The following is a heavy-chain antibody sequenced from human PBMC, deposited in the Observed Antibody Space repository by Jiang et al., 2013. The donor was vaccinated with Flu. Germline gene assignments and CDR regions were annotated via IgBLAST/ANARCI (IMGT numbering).Heavy chain of an antibody. CDR3: ARGGGSGTDTSYDWFDP. CDR2: INHSGST. Sequence: KPSETLSLTCAVYGGSFSGYYWSWIRQPPGKGLEWIGEINHSGSTNYNPSLKSRVTISVDTSKNQFSLKLSSVTAADTAVYYCARGGGSGTDTSYDWFDPWGQGTLVTVSS. V-gene: IGHV4-34*01. D-gene: IGHD3-10*01. J-gene: IGHJ5*02. CDR1: GGSFSGYY.